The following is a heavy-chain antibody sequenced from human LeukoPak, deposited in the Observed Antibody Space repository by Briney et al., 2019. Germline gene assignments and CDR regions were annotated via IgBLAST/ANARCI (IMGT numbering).Heavy chain of an antibody. CDR3: AKADSGILIRYYFDN. CDR1: GFSFSNYV. D-gene: IGHD3-10*01. V-gene: IGHV3-23*01. Sequence: GGSLRLSCAASGFSFSNYVMAWVRQAPGKGLEWVSVISGSGVTTYHADSVNGRFTVSRDNSESTLYLQMNSLRAEDTAVYYCAKADSGILIRYYFDNFGQGSLVTVSS. J-gene: IGHJ4*02. CDR2: ISGSGVTT.